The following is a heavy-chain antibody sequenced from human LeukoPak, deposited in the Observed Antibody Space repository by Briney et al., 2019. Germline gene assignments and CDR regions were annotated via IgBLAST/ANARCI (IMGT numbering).Heavy chain of an antibody. CDR3: ARFNDDGDFLDY. CDR2: IYYTGST. CDR1: GASISSGRHY. Sequence: SETLSLTCTVSGASISSGRHYWSWLRQHPGEGLEWLGYIYYTGSTYYNPSLKSRITISVDTSKSLFSLKLSSVTAADTAVYYCARFNDDGDFLDYWGQRTLVTASS. V-gene: IGHV4-31*03. D-gene: IGHD4-17*01. J-gene: IGHJ4*02.